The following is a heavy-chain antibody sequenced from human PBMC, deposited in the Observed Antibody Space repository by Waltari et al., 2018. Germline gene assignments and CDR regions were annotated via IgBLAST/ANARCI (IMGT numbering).Heavy chain of an antibody. CDR1: GVTFSNYW. CDR3: ARSSIAGIDY. CDR2: TNSDESST. V-gene: IGHV3-74*01. J-gene: IGHJ4*02. Sequence: EVQLVESGGGLVQPGGSLRLSCAASGVTFSNYWWHWVRQAPGKGLVWVSRTNSDESSTSYADSVKGRFTISRDNAKNTLYLQINSLRAEDTAVYYCARSSIAGIDYWGQGTLVTVAS. D-gene: IGHD2-21*01.